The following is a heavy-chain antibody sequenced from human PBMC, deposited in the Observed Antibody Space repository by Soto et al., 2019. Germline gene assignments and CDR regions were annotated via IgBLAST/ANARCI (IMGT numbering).Heavy chain of an antibody. Sequence: GESLKISCKGSGYNFTSYWIGWLRQMPGKGLECMGIIFPGDSDTRYSPSFQGQVTIPADKSISTAYLQWSSLKASDTAMSYCARPSLQVGRIAFGIWGQGTMVTV. CDR3: ARPSLQVGRIAFGI. J-gene: IGHJ3*02. CDR1: GYNFTSYW. V-gene: IGHV5-51*01. D-gene: IGHD1-26*01. CDR2: IFPGDSDT.